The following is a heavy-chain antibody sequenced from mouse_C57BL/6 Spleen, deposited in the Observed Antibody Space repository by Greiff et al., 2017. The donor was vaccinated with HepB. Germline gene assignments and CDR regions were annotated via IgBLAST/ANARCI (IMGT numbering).Heavy chain of an antibody. J-gene: IGHJ3*01. V-gene: IGHV1-55*01. CDR1: GYTFTSYW. Sequence: QVQLQQPGAELVKPGASVKMSCKASGYTFTSYWITWVKQRPGQGLEWIGDIYPGSGSTNYNEKFKSKATLTVDTSSSTAYMQPSSRTSEDSAGYYCAKSRANYGSRGWFAYWGQGTLVTVSA. D-gene: IGHD1-1*01. CDR2: IYPGSGST. CDR3: AKSRANYGSRGWFAY.